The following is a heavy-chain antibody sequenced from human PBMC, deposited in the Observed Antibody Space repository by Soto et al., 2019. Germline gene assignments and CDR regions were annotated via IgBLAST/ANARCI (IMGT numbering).Heavy chain of an antibody. CDR2: IKSKTDGGTT. CDR3: TTRGPQLXLRRXYYYGMDV. Sequence: EVQLVESGGGLVKPGGSLRLSCAASGFTFSNGWMSWVRQAPGKGLEWVARIKSKTDGGTTDYAAPVKGRFTISRDDSKNTLYLQMNSLRAEDTAVYYCTTRGPQLXLRRXYYYGMDVWGQGTTVTVSS. D-gene: IGHD1-7*01. J-gene: IGHJ6*02. CDR1: GFTFSNGW. V-gene: IGHV3-15*01.